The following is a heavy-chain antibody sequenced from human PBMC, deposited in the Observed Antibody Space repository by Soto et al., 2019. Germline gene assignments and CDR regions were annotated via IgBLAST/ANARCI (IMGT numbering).Heavy chain of an antibody. CDR2: INHSGST. Sequence: SETLSLTCAVYGGSFSGYYWSWIRQPPGKGLEWIGEINHSGSTNYNPSLKSRVTISVGTSKNQFSLKLSSVTAANTAVYYCVKSPPVLRGYSYGYNDYWGQGTLVT. J-gene: IGHJ4*02. V-gene: IGHV4-34*01. CDR3: VKSPPVLRGYSYGYNDY. CDR1: GGSFSGYY. D-gene: IGHD5-18*01.